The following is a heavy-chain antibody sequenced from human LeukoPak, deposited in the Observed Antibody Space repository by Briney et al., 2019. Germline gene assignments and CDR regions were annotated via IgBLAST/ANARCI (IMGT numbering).Heavy chain of an antibody. CDR3: ASCSRPNYYYGMDV. J-gene: IGHJ6*02. CDR2: IYSVGGT. CDR1: GFIVSSNY. D-gene: IGHD6-6*01. V-gene: IGHV3-53*01. Sequence: PGGSLRLSCAASGFIVSSNYMSWVRQAPGKGLEWVSGIYSVGGTYYADSVKGRFTISRDKSKNTLYLQMNSLRADDTAVYYCASCSRPNYYYGMDVWGQGTTVTVSS.